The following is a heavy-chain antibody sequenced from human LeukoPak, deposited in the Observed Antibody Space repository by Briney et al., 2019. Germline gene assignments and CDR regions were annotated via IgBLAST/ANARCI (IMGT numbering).Heavy chain of an antibody. CDR1: GGAISSSSNY. J-gene: IGHJ3*01. V-gene: IGHV4-39*01. CDR2: IYYSGTT. Sequence: PSETLSLTCTVSGGAISSSSNYWGWIRQPPGKGLEWIGSIYYSGTTYYNPSFKSRLTISVNTSMNQFSLKLSSVTAADTAVYYCARLDVVIVPAHPSVWGQGTMVTVSS. CDR3: ARLDVVIVPAHPSV. D-gene: IGHD2-2*03.